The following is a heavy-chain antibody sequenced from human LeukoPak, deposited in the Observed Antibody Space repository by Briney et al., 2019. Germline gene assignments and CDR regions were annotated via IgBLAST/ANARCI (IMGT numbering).Heavy chain of an antibody. V-gene: IGHV3-30*04. D-gene: IGHD1-26*01. CDR1: GFTFSSYA. CDR2: ISYDGSNK. Sequence: PGGSLRLSCAASGFTFSSYAMHWVRQAPGKGLEWVAVISYDGSNKYYADSVKGRFTISRDNFRNTLYLQMNSLRAEDTAMCYSARDHRGGGGSSRWFDYWGQGTLVTVSS. CDR3: ARDHRGGGGSSRWFDY. J-gene: IGHJ4*02.